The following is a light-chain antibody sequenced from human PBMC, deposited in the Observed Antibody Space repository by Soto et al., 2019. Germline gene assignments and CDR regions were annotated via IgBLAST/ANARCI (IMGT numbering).Light chain of an antibody. V-gene: IGLV1-40*01. CDR2: GND. CDR3: QSYYTRGSAAV. CDR1: SSNIGAGYD. J-gene: IGLJ2*01. Sequence: QSVLTQPPSVSGAPGQRVTISCTGSSSNIGAGYDVHWYLQLPGTAPKLLIYGNDNRPSGVPDRFSASKSGTSASLAITGLLAEEEADYYCQSYYTRGSAAVFGGGTKLTVL.